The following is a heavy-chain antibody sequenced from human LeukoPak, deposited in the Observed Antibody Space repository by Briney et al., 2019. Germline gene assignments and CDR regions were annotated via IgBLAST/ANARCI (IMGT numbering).Heavy chain of an antibody. V-gene: IGHV3-21*01. CDR2: ISSSSSYI. CDR3: ARGGLEYYDILTGPFDY. Sequence: GGSLRLSCAASGFTFSSYSMNWVRQAPGKGPEWVSSISSSSSYIYYADSVKGRFTISRDNAKNSLYLQMNSLRAEDTAVYYCARGGLEYYDILTGPFDYWGQGTLVTVSS. J-gene: IGHJ4*02. CDR1: GFTFSSYS. D-gene: IGHD3-9*01.